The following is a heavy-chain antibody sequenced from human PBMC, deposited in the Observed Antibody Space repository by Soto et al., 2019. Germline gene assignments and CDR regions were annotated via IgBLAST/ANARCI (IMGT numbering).Heavy chain of an antibody. D-gene: IGHD5-18*01. CDR1: GFTFSDYY. CDR3: ARGGYSYGAQYYFEY. Sequence: PGGSLRLSCAASGFTFSDYYMSWIRQAPGKGLEWVSYISSSSSYTNYADSVKGRFTISRDNAKNSLYLQMNSPRAEDTAVYYCARGGYSYGAQYYFEYWGQGTPVTVSS. CDR2: ISSSSSYT. J-gene: IGHJ4*02. V-gene: IGHV3-11*05.